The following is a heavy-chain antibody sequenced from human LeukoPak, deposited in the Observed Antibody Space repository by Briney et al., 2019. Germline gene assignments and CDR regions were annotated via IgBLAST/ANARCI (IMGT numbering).Heavy chain of an antibody. CDR3: ARQAGPTSRFDP. CDR1: GYSFTSYW. Sequence: GESLKISCKGSGYSFTSYWIGWVRQMPGKGLEWMAIIYPGDSETRYSPSFQGQVTISADKSISTAYLQWRSLKASDTAIYYCARQAGPTSRFDPWGQGTLVTVSS. J-gene: IGHJ5*02. CDR2: IYPGDSET. V-gene: IGHV5-51*01. D-gene: IGHD4-11*01.